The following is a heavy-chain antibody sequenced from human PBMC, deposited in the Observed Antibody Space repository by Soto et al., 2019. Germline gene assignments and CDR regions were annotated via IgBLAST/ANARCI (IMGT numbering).Heavy chain of an antibody. D-gene: IGHD2-15*01. V-gene: IGHV4-39*01. CDR1: GGSISSTNYY. CDR3: ARHNIVIVDTLKTDAFDI. CDR2: IHYTGTT. Sequence: SETLSLTCTVSGGSISSTNYYWGWIRQPPGKGLEWIGSIHYTGTTSYNPSLKSRVTISVDTSKNQFSLKLSSVTAADTAVFYCARHNIVIVDTLKTDAFDIWGQGTMVTVSS. J-gene: IGHJ3*02.